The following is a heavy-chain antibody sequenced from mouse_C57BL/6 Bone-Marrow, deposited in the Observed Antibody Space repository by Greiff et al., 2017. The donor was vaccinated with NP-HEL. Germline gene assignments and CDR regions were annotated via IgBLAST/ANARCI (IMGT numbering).Heavy chain of an antibody. D-gene: IGHD2-4*01. CDR3: ARSPYDYEDY. J-gene: IGHJ2*01. Sequence: VQWVESGAELARPGASVKLSCKASGYTFTSYGISWVKQRTGQGLEWIGEIYPRSGNTYYNEKFKGKATLTADKSSSTAYMELRSLTSEDSAVYFCARSPYDYEDYWGQGTTLTVSS. V-gene: IGHV1-81*01. CDR1: GYTFTSYG. CDR2: IYPRSGNT.